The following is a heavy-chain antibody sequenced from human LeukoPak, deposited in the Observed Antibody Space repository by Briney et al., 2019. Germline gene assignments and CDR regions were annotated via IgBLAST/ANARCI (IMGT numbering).Heavy chain of an antibody. CDR2: INPDGNKK. V-gene: IGHV3-7*01. CDR3: ARDLAYSRLDY. J-gene: IGHJ4*02. CDR1: GLTFNSSW. D-gene: IGHD5-18*01. Sequence: GGSLRLSCAVSGLTFNSSWMDWVRQAPGKGLEWVASINPDGNKKYSADSVKGRFTISRDNAENSLYLQMNSLRVEDTAFYYCARDLAYSRLDYWGQGMLVTVSS.